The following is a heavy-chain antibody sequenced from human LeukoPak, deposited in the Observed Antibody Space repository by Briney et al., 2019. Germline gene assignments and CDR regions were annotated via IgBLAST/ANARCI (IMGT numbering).Heavy chain of an antibody. CDR3: AKTPEYYSGYVDY. V-gene: IGHV3-23*01. J-gene: IGHJ4*02. CDR2: ISGSGGST. Sequence: GGSLRLSCAASGFTFSSYGMHWVRQAPGKGLEWVSAISGSGGSTYYADSVKGRFTISRDNSKNTLYLQMNSLRAEDTAVYYCAKTPEYYSGYVDYWGQGTLVTVSS. CDR1: GFTFSSYG. D-gene: IGHD1-26*01.